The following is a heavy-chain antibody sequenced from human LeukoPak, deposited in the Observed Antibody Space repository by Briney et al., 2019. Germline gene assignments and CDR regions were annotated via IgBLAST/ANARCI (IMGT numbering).Heavy chain of an antibody. J-gene: IGHJ6*03. V-gene: IGHV4-4*07. CDR3: ARSVEGYCRGGSCYYYSYYMDV. CDR1: GGSISSYY. Sequence: SETLSLTCTVSGGSISSYYWSWIRQPAGKGLEWIGRIHTSGSTNYNPSLKSRLTMSVDTSKNQFSLKLSSVTAADTAVYYCARSVEGYCRGGSCYYYSYYMDVWGKGTTVTVSS. D-gene: IGHD2-15*01. CDR2: IHTSGST.